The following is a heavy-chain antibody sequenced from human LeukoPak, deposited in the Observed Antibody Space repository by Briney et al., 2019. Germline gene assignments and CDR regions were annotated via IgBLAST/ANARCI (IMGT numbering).Heavy chain of an antibody. J-gene: IGHJ5*02. D-gene: IGHD2-2*01. CDR1: GYTFTSYD. CDR2: MNPNSGNT. CDR3: ARRYYYCSSTSCSNWFDP. Sequence: ASVKVSCKASGYTFTSYDINWVRQATGQGLEWMGWMNPNSGNTGYAQKFQGRVTMTRNTSISTAYMELSSLRSEDTAVYYCARRYYYCSSTSCSNWFDPWGQGTLVTVSS. V-gene: IGHV1-8*01.